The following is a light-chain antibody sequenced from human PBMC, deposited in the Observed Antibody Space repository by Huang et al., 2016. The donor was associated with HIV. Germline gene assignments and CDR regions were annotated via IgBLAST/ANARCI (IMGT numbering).Light chain of an antibody. Sequence: EKVMTQSPATLSVSPGERATLSCRASQRVSTNLAWYQQKAGQAPRLLMYGTSTRATGVPARFSGSGSGTEFTLTISSLQSEDFAVYYCQQYNNWPPLTFGGGTRVEIK. V-gene: IGKV3-15*01. J-gene: IGKJ4*01. CDR1: QRVSTN. CDR2: GTS. CDR3: QQYNNWPPLT.